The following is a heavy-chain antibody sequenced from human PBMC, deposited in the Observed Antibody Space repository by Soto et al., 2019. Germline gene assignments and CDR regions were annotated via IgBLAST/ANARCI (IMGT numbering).Heavy chain of an antibody. CDR2: ISAYNGNT. Sequence: ASVKVSCKASGYTFTSYGISWVRQAPGQGLEWMGWISAYNGNTNYAQKLQGRVTMTTDTSTSTAYMELWSLRSDDTAVYYCARAYCGGDCYPPDAFDIWGQGTMVTVSS. CDR1: GYTFTSYG. CDR3: ARAYCGGDCYPPDAFDI. V-gene: IGHV1-18*01. J-gene: IGHJ3*02. D-gene: IGHD2-21*02.